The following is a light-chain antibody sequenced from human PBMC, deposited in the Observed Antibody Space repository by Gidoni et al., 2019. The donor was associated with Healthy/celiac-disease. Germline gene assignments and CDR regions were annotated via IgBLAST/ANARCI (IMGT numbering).Light chain of an antibody. J-gene: IGKJ1*01. CDR1: QSISSY. CDR3: QQSYSTPQT. V-gene: IGKV1-39*01. Sequence: DIQMTQSPSSLSASVGDRVTITCRASQSISSYLNWYQQKPGKAPKLLIYAASSLQSGVPSRFSGSGSGTDFTLTISSLHPEDFATYYCQQSYSTPQTFGQGTKVEIK. CDR2: AAS.